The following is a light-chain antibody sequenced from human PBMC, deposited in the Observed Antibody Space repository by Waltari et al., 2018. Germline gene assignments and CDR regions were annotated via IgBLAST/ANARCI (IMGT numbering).Light chain of an antibody. J-gene: IGLJ2*01. CDR2: SNN. CDR1: SSNIGSNT. V-gene: IGLV1-44*01. Sequence: QSVLTQPPSASGTPGQRVTISCSGSSSNIGSNTVNWYQQLPGTAPKRLIYSNNQRPAGVPERLSGSKSGTSASLAISGLQSEDEADYYCAAWDDSLNGPVFGGGTKLTVL. CDR3: AAWDDSLNGPV.